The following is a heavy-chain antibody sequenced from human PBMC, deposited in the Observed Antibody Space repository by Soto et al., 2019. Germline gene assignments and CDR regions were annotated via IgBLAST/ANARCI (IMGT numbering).Heavy chain of an antibody. CDR1: GFTFSSYG. J-gene: IGHJ6*04. Sequence: GGSLRLSCAASGFTFSSYGMHWVRQAPGKGLEWVAVISYDGSNKYYADSVKGRFTISRDNSKNTLYLQMNSLRAEDTAVYYCAVVRDTYYDFWSGYFVWGKGTTVTVSS. D-gene: IGHD3-3*01. CDR2: ISYDGSNK. V-gene: IGHV3-30*03. CDR3: AVVRDTYYDFWSGYFV.